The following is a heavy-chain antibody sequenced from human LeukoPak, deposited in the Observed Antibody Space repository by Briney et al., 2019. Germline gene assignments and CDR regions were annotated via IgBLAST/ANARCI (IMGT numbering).Heavy chain of an antibody. CDR3: ARDGYSYYYYYYYMDV. D-gene: IGHD2-2*03. Sequence: GGSLRLSCAASGFTFSSYWMHWVRQAPGKGLVWVSRINTDGSSTSYADSVKGRFTISRDNAKNTLYLQMNSLRGEDTAVYYCARDGYSYYYYYYYMDVWGKGTTVTASS. J-gene: IGHJ6*03. CDR1: GFTFSSYW. CDR2: INTDGSST. V-gene: IGHV3-74*01.